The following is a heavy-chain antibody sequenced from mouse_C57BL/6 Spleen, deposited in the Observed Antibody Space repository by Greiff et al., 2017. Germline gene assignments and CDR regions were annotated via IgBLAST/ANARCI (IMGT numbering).Heavy chain of an antibody. CDR2: IYPRSGNT. J-gene: IGHJ4*01. Sequence: VKLQQSGAELARPGASVKLSCKASGYTFTSYGISWVKQRTGQGLEWIGEIYPRSGNTYYNEKFKGKATLTADKSSSTAYMELRSLTSEDSAVYFCARGRDYHGAMDYWGQGTSVTVSS. D-gene: IGHD1-1*01. CDR3: ARGRDYHGAMDY. CDR1: GYTFTSYG. V-gene: IGHV1-81*01.